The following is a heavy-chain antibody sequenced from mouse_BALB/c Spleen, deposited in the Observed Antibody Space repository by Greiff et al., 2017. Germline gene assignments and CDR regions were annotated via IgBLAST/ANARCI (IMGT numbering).Heavy chain of an antibody. CDR3: ARFPTTVVARDY. CDR1: GYTFTSYW. Sequence: VQVVESGAELAKPGASVKMSCKASGYTFTSYWMHWVKQRPGQGLEWIGYINPSTGYTEYNQKFKDKATLTADKSSSTAYMQLSSLTSEDSAVYYCARFPTTVVARDYWGQGTTLTVSS. J-gene: IGHJ2*01. D-gene: IGHD1-1*01. CDR2: INPSTGYT. V-gene: IGHV1-7*01.